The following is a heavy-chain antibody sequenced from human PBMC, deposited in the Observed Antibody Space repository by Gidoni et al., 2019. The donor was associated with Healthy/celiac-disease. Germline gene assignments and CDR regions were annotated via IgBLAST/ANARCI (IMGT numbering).Heavy chain of an antibody. Sequence: EVQLVESGGGLVQPGGSLRLSCAASGFTLRSYDMHWVRQATGKGLEWVSASGTAGDTYYPGSVKGRFTISRENAKNSLYLQMNSLRAEDTAVYYCARAHYDSSGYRWYFDLWGRGTLVTVSS. J-gene: IGHJ2*01. CDR1: GFTLRSYD. V-gene: IGHV3-13*01. CDR2: SGTAGDT. D-gene: IGHD3-22*01. CDR3: ARAHYDSSGYRWYFDL.